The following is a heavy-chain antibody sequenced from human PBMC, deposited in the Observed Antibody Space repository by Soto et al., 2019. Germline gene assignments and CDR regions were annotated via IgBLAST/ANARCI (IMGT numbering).Heavy chain of an antibody. CDR2: IHYSGSI. D-gene: IGHD2-21*02. Sequence: TLSLTCTVSGGSISYEYYHWTWIRQSPGKGLEWIGYIHYSGSIIYNPSFKSRVTISVDASKNQFSLQLSSVTAADTAVYFCAREDDGGDRDYYGLDVWGQGTTVTVSS. CDR1: GGSISYEYYH. J-gene: IGHJ6*02. V-gene: IGHV4-30-4*08. CDR3: AREDDGGDRDYYGLDV.